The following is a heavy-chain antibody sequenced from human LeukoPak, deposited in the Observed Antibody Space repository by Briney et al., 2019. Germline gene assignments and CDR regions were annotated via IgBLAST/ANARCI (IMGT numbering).Heavy chain of an antibody. CDR2: INPNSGAT. V-gene: IGHV1-2*02. CDR1: GYTFIGYY. CDR3: ARDGNFDI. D-gene: IGHD4-23*01. J-gene: IGHJ3*02. Sequence: ASVKVSCKASGYTFIGYYMHWMRQAPGQGLEWLGWINPNSGATNYPQTFQGRVTITRDTSISTAYMELSKLRSDDTAVYYCARDGNFDIWGQGTMVTVSS.